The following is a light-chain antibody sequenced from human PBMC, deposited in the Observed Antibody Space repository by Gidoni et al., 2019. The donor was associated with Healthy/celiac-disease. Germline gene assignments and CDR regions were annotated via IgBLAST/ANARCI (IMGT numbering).Light chain of an antibody. CDR1: QSISSY. CDR2: AAS. J-gene: IGKJ3*01. Sequence: DIQMTQSPSSLSASVGDRVTITCRASQSISSYLNWYQQKPGKAPKLLIYAASSLQSGVPSRFSGSGSGTEFTLTISSLQPEDFATYYCQQSYSTFPFTFGPGTKVDIK. CDR3: QQSYSTFPFT. V-gene: IGKV1-39*01.